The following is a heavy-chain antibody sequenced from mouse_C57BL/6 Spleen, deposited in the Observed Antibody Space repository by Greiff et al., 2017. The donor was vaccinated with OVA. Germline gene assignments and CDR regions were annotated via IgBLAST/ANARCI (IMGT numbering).Heavy chain of an antibody. CDR2: INPSTGGT. D-gene: IGHD4-1*01. CDR3: ARSWEYYFDY. Sequence: EVQLQQSGPELVKPGASVKISCKASGYSFTGYYMNWVKQSPEKSLEWIGEINPSTGGTPYNQKFKAKATLTVDKSSSTAYMQLKSLTSEDSAVYDCARSWEYYFDYWGQGTTLTVSA. CDR1: GYSFTGYY. J-gene: IGHJ2*01. V-gene: IGHV1-42*01.